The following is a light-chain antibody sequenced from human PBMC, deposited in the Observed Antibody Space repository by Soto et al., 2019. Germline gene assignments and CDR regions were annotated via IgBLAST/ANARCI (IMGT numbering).Light chain of an antibody. Sequence: EIVLTQSPGTLSLSPGERATLCCRASQSVSSSYLAWYQQKPGQAPRLPIFGASSRATGIPDRFSGSGSGTDFTLTISRLEPEDFAVDYCQQYGSSPFTFAQGTRLAI. CDR2: GAS. CDR3: QQYGSSPFT. CDR1: QSVSSSY. J-gene: IGKJ5*01. V-gene: IGKV3-20*01.